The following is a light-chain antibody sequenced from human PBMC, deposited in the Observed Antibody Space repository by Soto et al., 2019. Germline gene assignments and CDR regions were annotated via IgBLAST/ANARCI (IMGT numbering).Light chain of an antibody. CDR1: SSNIGSNY. CDR2: SNN. CDR3: AAWDDSLNGPVV. V-gene: IGLV1-44*01. J-gene: IGLJ2*01. Sequence: QSVLTQPPSASGTPGQRVTISCSGRSSNIGSNYVYWYQQFPGTAPKLLIYSNNQRPSGVPDRFSGSKSGTSASLAISGLQSEDEADYYCAAWDDSLNGPVVFGGGTKLTVL.